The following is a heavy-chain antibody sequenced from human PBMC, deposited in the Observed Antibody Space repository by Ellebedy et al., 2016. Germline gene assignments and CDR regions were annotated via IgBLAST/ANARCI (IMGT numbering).Heavy chain of an antibody. J-gene: IGHJ4*02. Sequence: SETLSLTCTVSGGSLSTYYWSWLRQPPGKGLEWLGYIYYTGSTNYDPSLKSRLTMSVDTSKNQFSLKLSSVTAADTAVYYCARSDYSSGWFGDYWGQGTLVNVSS. D-gene: IGHD6-19*01. CDR2: IYYTGST. V-gene: IGHV4-59*01. CDR3: ARSDYSSGWFGDY. CDR1: GGSLSTYY.